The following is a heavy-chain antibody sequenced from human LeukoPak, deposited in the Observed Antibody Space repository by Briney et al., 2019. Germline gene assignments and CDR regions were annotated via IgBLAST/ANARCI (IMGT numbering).Heavy chain of an antibody. CDR1: GDSVSSNSAA. CDR2: TYYRSKLYN. D-gene: IGHD6-6*01. CDR3: TRDSGSYSSSYRFDS. Sequence: SQTLSLTCALSGDSVSSNSAAWDWIRQSPSRGLEWLGRTYYRSKLYNDYAVSVKSLITITPDTSKNQFSLQLNSVTPEDTAVYYCTRDSGSYSSSYRFDSWGQGTLVTVSS. V-gene: IGHV6-1*01. J-gene: IGHJ4*02.